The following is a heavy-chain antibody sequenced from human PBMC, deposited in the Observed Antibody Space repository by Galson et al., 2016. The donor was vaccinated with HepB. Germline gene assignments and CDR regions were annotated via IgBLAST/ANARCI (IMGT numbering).Heavy chain of an antibody. J-gene: IGHJ5*01. CDR3: ASGPFNYWQMGWFDS. CDR2: LYFSGST. V-gene: IGHV4-39*01. D-gene: IGHD2-8*02. CDR1: GDSNSISNNY. Sequence: SETLSLTYSVSGDSNSISNNYWGWVRQPPGKGLEWIGGLYFSGSTYYNPSLKNRVSTSSDKTKKQFSLQMNSVTAADTALYYCASGPFNYWQMGWFDSWGQGILVIVSS.